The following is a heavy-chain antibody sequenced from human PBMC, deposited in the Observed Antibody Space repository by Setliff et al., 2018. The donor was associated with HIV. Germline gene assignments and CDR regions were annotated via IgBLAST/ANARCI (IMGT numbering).Heavy chain of an antibody. CDR1: GFTFGDYA. D-gene: IGHD3-10*01. CDR3: TRDLSFFDY. CDR2: IRSKAYGGTT. Sequence: GGSLRLSCSSSGFTFGDYAMSWVRQAPGKGLEWVGFIRSKAYGGTTEYAASVKGRFTISRDDSKSIAYLQMNSLKTEDTAVYYCTRDLSFFDYWGQGTLVTVSS. V-gene: IGHV3-49*04. J-gene: IGHJ4*02.